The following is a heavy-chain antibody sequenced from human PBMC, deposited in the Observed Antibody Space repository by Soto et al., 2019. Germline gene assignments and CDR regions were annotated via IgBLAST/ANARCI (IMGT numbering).Heavy chain of an antibody. D-gene: IGHD1-20*01. CDR1: GGTFSSYA. CDR2: IIPIFGTA. Sequence: ASVKVSCKASGGTFSSYAISWVRQAPGQGLEWMGGIIPIFGTANYAQKFQGRVTITADKSTSTAYMELSSLRSEDTAVYYCASEVSRRPPLDWFDPWGQGTLVTVSS. V-gene: IGHV1-69*06. CDR3: ASEVSRRPPLDWFDP. J-gene: IGHJ5*02.